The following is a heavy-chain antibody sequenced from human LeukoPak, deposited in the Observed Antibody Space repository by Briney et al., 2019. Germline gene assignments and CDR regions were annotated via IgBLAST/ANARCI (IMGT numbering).Heavy chain of an antibody. J-gene: IGHJ6*03. CDR2: ISGSGGST. CDR1: GFTVSSNY. V-gene: IGHV3-23*01. CDR3: AKDRYGDFNYYYYMDV. Sequence: GGSLRLSCAASGFTVSSNYMSWVRQAPGKGLEWVSVISGSGGSTYYADSVKGRFTISRDNSKNTLYLQMNSLRAEDTAVYYCAKDRYGDFNYYYYMDVWGKGTTVTVSS. D-gene: IGHD4-17*01.